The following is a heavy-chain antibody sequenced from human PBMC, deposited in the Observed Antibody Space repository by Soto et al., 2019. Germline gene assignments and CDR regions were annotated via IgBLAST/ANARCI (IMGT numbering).Heavy chain of an antibody. V-gene: IGHV3-21*01. CDR2: ITSSSTYL. CDR1: GFTFSSYT. D-gene: IGHD6-6*01. J-gene: IGHJ4*02. Sequence: GESLRLSCSASGFTFSSYTMSWVRQAPGKGLEWVSSITSSSTYLYYADSVKGRFTISRDNAKNSLYLQMNSLRAEDTAVYFCARDLVIYASSSVTFAVWGQGSLVTVYS. CDR3: ARDLVIYASSSVTFAV.